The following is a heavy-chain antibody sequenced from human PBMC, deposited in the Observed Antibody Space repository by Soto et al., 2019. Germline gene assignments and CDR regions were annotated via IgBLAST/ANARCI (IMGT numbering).Heavy chain of an antibody. CDR2: ISWNRGSA. J-gene: IGHJ4*02. CDR1: GFTFDDYV. Sequence: SLRLSCAASGFTFDDYVMHWVRQAPGKGLEWVSGISWNRGSAGYADSVKGRFSISRDSAENSLYLQMDSLRAEDTAFYYCAKGDSTTLYGAPDYWGQGTLVTVSS. CDR3: AKGDSTTLYGAPDY. D-gene: IGHD6-13*01. V-gene: IGHV3-9*01.